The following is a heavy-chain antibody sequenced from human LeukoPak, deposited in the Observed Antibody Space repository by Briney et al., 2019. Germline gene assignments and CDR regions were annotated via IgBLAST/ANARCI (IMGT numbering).Heavy chain of an antibody. D-gene: IGHD3-3*01. CDR1: GGSISSGGYY. Sequence: SGTLSLTCTVSGGSISSGGYYWSWIRQHPGKGLEWIGYIYYSGSTYYNPSLKSRVTISVDTSKNQFSLKLSSVTAADTAVYYCARFGVVITYYFDYWGQGTLVTVSS. J-gene: IGHJ4*02. CDR2: IYYSGST. CDR3: ARFGVVITYYFDY. V-gene: IGHV4-31*03.